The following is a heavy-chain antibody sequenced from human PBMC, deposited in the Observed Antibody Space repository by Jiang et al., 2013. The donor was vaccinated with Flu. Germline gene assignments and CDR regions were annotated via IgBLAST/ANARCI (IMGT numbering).Heavy chain of an antibody. Sequence: VQLLESGAGLVKPSETLSLTCAVFDYTINSGYYWGWIRQPPGKGLEWIGSIYHSGLTYYNPSLKSRVTMSVDTSKNQFSLKLSSVTAADTAVYYCARSPWGDDTSAYRFDPWGQGRPGPPSR. V-gene: IGHV4-38-2*01. CDR1: DYTINSGYY. D-gene: IGHD3-22*01. CDR3: ARSPWGDDTSAYRFDP. J-gene: IGHJ5*02. CDR2: IYHSGLT.